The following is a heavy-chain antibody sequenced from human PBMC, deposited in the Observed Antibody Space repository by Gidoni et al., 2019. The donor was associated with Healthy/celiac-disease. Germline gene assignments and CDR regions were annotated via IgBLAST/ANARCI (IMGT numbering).Heavy chain of an antibody. CDR3: ARHEVAVAAYSDY. CDR1: GGSISSSSYY. D-gene: IGHD6-19*01. V-gene: IGHV4-39*01. J-gene: IGHJ4*02. CDR2: IYYSGST. Sequence: QLQLQESGPGLVKPSETLSLTCTVSGGSISSSSYYWGWIRQPPGKGLEWIGSIYYSGSTYYNPSLKSRVTISVDSSKNQFSLKLSSVTAADTAVYYCARHEVAVAAYSDYWGQGTLVTVSS.